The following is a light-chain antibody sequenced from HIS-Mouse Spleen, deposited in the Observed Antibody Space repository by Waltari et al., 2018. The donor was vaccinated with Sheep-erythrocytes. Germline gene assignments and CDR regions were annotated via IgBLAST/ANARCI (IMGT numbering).Light chain of an antibody. V-gene: IGKV1-39*01. Sequence: DIQMTQSPSSLSASVGHRVTITCRASQSISSYLNWYQQKPGEAPKPRIYAASSLQSGVPSRFSGSGSGTDFTLTISSLQPEDFATYYCQQSYSTPQFTFGPGTKVDIK. CDR1: QSISSY. J-gene: IGKJ3*01. CDR3: QQSYSTPQFT. CDR2: AAS.